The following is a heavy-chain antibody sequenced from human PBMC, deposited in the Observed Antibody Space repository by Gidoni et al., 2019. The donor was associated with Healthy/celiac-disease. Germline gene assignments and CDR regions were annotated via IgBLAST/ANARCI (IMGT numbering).Heavy chain of an antibody. V-gene: IGHV1-69*04. CDR3: ARDGPDSSGQEGDY. CDR2: IIPILGIA. Sequence: QVQLVQSGAEVKKPGSSVKASCKAPGGTFSSHAISWVRQAPGQGLEWMGRIIPILGIANYAQKFQGRVTITADKSTSTAYMELSSLRSEDTAVYYCARDGPDSSGQEGDYWGQGTLVTVSS. CDR1: GGTFSSHA. J-gene: IGHJ4*02. D-gene: IGHD3-22*01.